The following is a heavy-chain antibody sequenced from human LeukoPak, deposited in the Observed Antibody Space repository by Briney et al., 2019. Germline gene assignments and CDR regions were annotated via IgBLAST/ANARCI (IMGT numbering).Heavy chain of an antibody. CDR2: ISSSSSYI. J-gene: IGHJ3*02. Sequence: GGSLRLSCAASGFTFSSYSMNWVRQAPGKGLEWVSSISSSSSYIYYADSVKGRFTISRDNAKNSLYLQMNSLRAEDTAVYYCASPQDNDAFDIWGQGIMVTVSS. CDR1: GFTFSSYS. V-gene: IGHV3-21*01. CDR3: ASPQDNDAFDI.